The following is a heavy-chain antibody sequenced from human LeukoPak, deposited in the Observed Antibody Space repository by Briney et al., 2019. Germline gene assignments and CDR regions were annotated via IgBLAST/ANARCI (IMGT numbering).Heavy chain of an antibody. Sequence: GGSLRLSCAASGFTFAEYTMHWVRQAPGKGLEWVSLISWNGARIHYGDSVKGRFTISRDNSKNSLYLQMNSLRTEDTALYYCVKDLVAASENVRGWYPLDYWGQGTLVTVSS. CDR3: VKDLVAASENVRGWYPLDY. D-gene: IGHD6-19*01. CDR2: ISWNGARI. CDR1: GFTFAEYT. V-gene: IGHV3-43*01. J-gene: IGHJ4*02.